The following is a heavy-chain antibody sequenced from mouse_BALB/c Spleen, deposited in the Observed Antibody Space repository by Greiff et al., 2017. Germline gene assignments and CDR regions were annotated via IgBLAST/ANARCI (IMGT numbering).Heavy chain of an antibody. Sequence: VQLQQSGPGLVAPSQSLSITCTVSGFSLTDYGVSWIRQPPGKGLEWLGVIWGGGSTYYNSALKSRLSSSKDNSKSQVFLKMNSLQTDDTAMYYCAKPGSPFYAMDYWGQGTSVTVSS. CDR2: IWGGGST. V-gene: IGHV2-6-5*01. CDR1: GFSLTDYG. CDR3: AKPGSPFYAMDY. J-gene: IGHJ4*01.